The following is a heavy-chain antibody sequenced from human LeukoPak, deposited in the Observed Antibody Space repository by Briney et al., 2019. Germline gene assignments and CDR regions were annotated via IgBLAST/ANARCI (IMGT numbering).Heavy chain of an antibody. D-gene: IGHD6-19*01. Sequence: GGSLRLSCAASGFTFSNYGMHWVRQAPGKGLEWVAVIWYDGSNRYYADSVKGRFTISRDNSKNTLYLQMNSLRAEDTAVYYCAKYIQECSSGWYVDYWGQGTLVTDSS. V-gene: IGHV3-33*06. CDR2: IWYDGSNR. CDR3: AKYIQECSSGWYVDY. J-gene: IGHJ4*02. CDR1: GFTFSNYG.